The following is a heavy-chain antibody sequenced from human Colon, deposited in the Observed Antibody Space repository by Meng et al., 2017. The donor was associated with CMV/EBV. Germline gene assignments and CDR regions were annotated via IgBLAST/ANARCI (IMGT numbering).Heavy chain of an antibody. CDR3: AKGADFHDFWSGFAY. V-gene: IGHV3-23*01. D-gene: IGHD3-3*01. CDR1: GFTFNDFD. Sequence: GGSLRLSCSASGFTFNDFDMTWVRQAPGKGLEWVSSISGSGVTTYYSDAVKGRFTISRDNSRNTLHLQINSLRADDTAVYYCAKGADFHDFWSGFAYGGQGAVVTVSS. CDR2: ISGSGVTT. J-gene: IGHJ4*02.